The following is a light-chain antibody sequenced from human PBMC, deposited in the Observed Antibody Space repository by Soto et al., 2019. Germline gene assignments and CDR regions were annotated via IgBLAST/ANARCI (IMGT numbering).Light chain of an antibody. CDR1: QGISTY. J-gene: IGKJ1*01. CDR2: SAS. CDR3: QQYYRYPWM. Sequence: DIQMTQSPSSLSASVGDRVTITCRASQGISTYLGWYQHKPGKVPKSLIYSASSLQSGVPSRFSASGSGTEFTLTILDMQPDDFATYYCQQYYRYPWMFGQGTKVEIK. V-gene: IGKV1-16*01.